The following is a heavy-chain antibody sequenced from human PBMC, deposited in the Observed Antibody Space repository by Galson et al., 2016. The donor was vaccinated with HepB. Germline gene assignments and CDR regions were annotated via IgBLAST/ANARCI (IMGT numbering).Heavy chain of an antibody. CDR1: GGSVSSGNHC. Sequence: LSLTCTVSGGSVSSGNHCWSWIRQPPGKGLEWIGYIYNSDSTNYNPSLKSRVTISVDTSKNQFSLKLTSVTTADTAVYYCARRGDSSGTLHYWGQGALVTGSA. CDR2: IYNSDST. D-gene: IGHD4-23*01. CDR3: ARRGDSSGTLHY. V-gene: IGHV4-61*01. J-gene: IGHJ4*02.